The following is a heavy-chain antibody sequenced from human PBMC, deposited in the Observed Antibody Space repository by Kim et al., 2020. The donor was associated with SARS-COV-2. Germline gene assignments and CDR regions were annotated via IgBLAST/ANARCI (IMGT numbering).Heavy chain of an antibody. J-gene: IGHJ6*02. CDR1: GFTFSRYS. CDR2: ISSSSSYI. Sequence: GGSLRLSCAASGFTFSRYSMNWVRQAPGKGLEWVSSISSSSSYIYYADSVKGRFTISRDNAKNSLYLQMNSLRAEDTAVYYCARCPEERIQLWLLGNYYYGMDVWGQGTTVTVSS. V-gene: IGHV3-21*01. CDR3: ARCPEERIQLWLLGNYYYGMDV. D-gene: IGHD5-18*01.